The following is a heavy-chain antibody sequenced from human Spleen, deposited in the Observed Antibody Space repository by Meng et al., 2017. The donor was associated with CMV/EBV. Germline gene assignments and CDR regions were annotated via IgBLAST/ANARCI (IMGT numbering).Heavy chain of an antibody. D-gene: IGHD1-26*01. J-gene: IGHJ6*02. Sequence: SETLSLTCTVSGDSITTNCWTWIRQPPGKGLEWIGYIYYSGSTNYNPSLKSRVTISEDTSKNQFSLKLSSVTAADTAVYYCARDRAGAYYYYGMDVWGQGTTVTVSS. CDR2: IYYSGST. CDR1: GDSITTNC. CDR3: ARDRAGAYYYYGMDV. V-gene: IGHV4-59*01.